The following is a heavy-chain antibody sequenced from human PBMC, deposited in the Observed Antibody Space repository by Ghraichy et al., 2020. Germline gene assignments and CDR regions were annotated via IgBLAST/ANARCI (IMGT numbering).Heavy chain of an antibody. V-gene: IGHV4-39*01. J-gene: IGHJ3*01. CDR1: GGSISRTTFY. D-gene: IGHD6-25*01. CDR3: ARPARPVYDQGSGHAYHT. CDR2: IYHTGST. Sequence: SQTLSLTCSVSGGSISRTTFYWGWIRQPPGKGLEWIGNIYHTGSTYYSPALRGRVTISVDTSMNQFFLQMTSVTAADTAVYYCARPARPVYDQGSGHAYHTGGQGTRVTVSS.